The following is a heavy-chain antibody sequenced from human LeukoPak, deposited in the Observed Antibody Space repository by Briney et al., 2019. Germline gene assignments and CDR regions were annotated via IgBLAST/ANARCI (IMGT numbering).Heavy chain of an antibody. CDR1: GFDLSTYE. Sequence: QPGGSLRLSCAASGFDLSTYEMNWVRQAPGKGLEWIADITISGHTKNYADSMKGRFTISRDNAKNTVSLQMNSLRAEDTGVYYCARAPSEIGGYYPEYFRHWGQGTLVTVSS. D-gene: IGHD3-22*01. CDR3: ARAPSEIGGYYPEYFRH. CDR2: ITISGHTK. V-gene: IGHV3-48*03. J-gene: IGHJ1*01.